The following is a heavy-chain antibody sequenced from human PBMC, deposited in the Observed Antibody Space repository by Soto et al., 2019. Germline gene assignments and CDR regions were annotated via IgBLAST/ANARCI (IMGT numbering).Heavy chain of an antibody. V-gene: IGHV3-7*01. D-gene: IGHD6-19*01. J-gene: IGHJ4*02. CDR1: GFTFSGYW. Sequence: EVQLVESGGGLVQPGGSLRLSCAASGFTFSGYWMNWVRQAPGKGLEWVANIKQDGGEKYYVDSVKGRFTISRDNAKNSLYLQMNRLRAEDTAVYYRARDRWWLVHWGQGTLVTVSS. CDR2: IKQDGGEK. CDR3: ARDRWWLVH.